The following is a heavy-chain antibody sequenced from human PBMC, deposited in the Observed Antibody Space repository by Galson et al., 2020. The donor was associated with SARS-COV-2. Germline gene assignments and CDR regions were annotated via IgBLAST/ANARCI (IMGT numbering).Heavy chain of an antibody. D-gene: IGHD6-13*01. V-gene: IGHV3-23*01. CDR3: AKDLLIAAAGTYYYYGMDV. Sequence: GESLKISCAASGFTFSSYAMSWVRQAPGKGLEWVSAISGSGGSTYYADSVKGRFTISRDNSKNTLYLQMNSLRAEDMAVYYCAKDLLIAAAGTYYYYGMDVWGQGTTVTVSS. J-gene: IGHJ6*02. CDR1: GFTFSSYA. CDR2: ISGSGGST.